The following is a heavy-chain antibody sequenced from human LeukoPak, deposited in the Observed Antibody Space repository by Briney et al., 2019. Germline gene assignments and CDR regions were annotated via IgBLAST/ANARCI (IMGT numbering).Heavy chain of an antibody. D-gene: IGHD2-15*01. CDR1: GGSISSSSYY. V-gene: IGHV4-39*07. J-gene: IGHJ5*02. Sequence: SETLSLTYTVSGGSISSSSYYWGWIRQPPGKGLEWVWGIYYSGSTYSNPSLKSRDTLSVDTSQKQFSLKRRPVSAADTPVYYCPRDIGYCSGGSCYEGWFDPWGQGTLVTVSS. CDR2: IYYSGST. CDR3: PRDIGYCSGGSCYEGWFDP.